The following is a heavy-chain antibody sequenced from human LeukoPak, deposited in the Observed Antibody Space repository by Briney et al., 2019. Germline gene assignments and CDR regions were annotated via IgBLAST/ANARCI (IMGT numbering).Heavy chain of an antibody. D-gene: IGHD2-15*01. V-gene: IGHV4-59*08. Sequence: KPSETLSLTCTVSGGSISSYYWSWIRQPPGKGLEWIGYIYYSGSTNYNPSLKSRVTISVDTSKNQFSLKLSSVTAADTAVYYCARRLARGPPDAFDIWGQGTMVTVSS. CDR1: GGSISSYY. CDR3: ARRLARGPPDAFDI. CDR2: IYYSGST. J-gene: IGHJ3*02.